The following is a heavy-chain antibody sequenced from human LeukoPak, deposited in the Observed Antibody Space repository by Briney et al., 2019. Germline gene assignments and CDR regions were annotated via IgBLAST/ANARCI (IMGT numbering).Heavy chain of an antibody. CDR3: ARDLGSGELSFKF. Sequence: GSSVKVSCKASGGTFNSYAISWVRQAPGQGLEWMGWINPNSGGTNYAQKFRGRVTMTRDTSISTAYMELSRLRSDDTAVYYCARDLGSGELSFKFWGQGTLVTVSS. CDR1: GGTFNSYA. J-gene: IGHJ4*02. CDR2: INPNSGGT. V-gene: IGHV1-2*02. D-gene: IGHD3-16*02.